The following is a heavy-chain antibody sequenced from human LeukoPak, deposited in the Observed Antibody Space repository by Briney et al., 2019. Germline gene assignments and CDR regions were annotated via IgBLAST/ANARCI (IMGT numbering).Heavy chain of an antibody. CDR1: GGTFSSYT. CDR2: IIPIFGTA. D-gene: IGHD3-16*02. V-gene: IGHV1-69*05. CDR3: ARVRLRLGELSPNYYYYMDV. Sequence: SVKVSCKASGGTFSSYTISWVRQAPGQGLEWMARIIPIFGTANYAQKFQGRVTITTDESTSTAYMELSSLRSEDTAVYYCARVRLRLGELSPNYYYYMDVWGKGTTVTVSS. J-gene: IGHJ6*03.